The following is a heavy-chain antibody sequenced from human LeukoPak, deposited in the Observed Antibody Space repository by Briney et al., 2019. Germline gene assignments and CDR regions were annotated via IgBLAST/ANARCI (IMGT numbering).Heavy chain of an antibody. CDR3: ARIYDDYSKHGMSY. J-gene: IGHJ4*02. CDR1: GFTFSSYG. V-gene: IGHV3-33*01. Sequence: GGSLTLSCAASGFTFSSYGMHWVRQAPGNGLEWVAVIWYDGSNKYYADSVKGRFTISRDNSKNTLYLQMNSLRAEDTAVYYCARIYDDYSKHGMSYWGQGTLVTVSS. CDR2: IWYDGSNK. D-gene: IGHD4-11*01.